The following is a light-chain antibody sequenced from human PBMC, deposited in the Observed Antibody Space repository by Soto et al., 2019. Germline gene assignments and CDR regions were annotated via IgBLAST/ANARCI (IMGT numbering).Light chain of an antibody. CDR3: QKRNSWPLT. J-gene: IGKJ4*01. CDR2: GTS. V-gene: IGKV3D-20*02. Sequence: ELVLTQSPATLSVSPGDRATLSCRASQSLSSINLAWFQQKPGQAPRLLIYGTSSRATDIPDRFSGSGSGTDLNLTISSLEPEDFAFYYCQKRNSWPLTCGGGTKVDIK. CDR1: QSLSSIN.